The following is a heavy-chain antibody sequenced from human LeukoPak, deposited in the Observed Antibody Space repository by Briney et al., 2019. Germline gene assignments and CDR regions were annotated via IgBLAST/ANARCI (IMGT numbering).Heavy chain of an antibody. D-gene: IGHD6-6*01. Sequence: GGSLRLSCAASGFTFSSYEMNWVRQAPGKGLEWVSYISSSGSTIYYADSVKGRFTISRDNAKNSLYLQMNSLRAEDTAVYYCARMGSSSSSYWGQGTLVTVSS. CDR1: GFTFSSYE. J-gene: IGHJ4*02. V-gene: IGHV3-48*03. CDR2: ISSSGSTI. CDR3: ARMGSSSSSY.